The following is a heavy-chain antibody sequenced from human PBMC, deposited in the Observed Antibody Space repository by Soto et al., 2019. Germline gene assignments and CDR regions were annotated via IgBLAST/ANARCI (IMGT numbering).Heavy chain of an antibody. D-gene: IGHD3-3*01. CDR3: AKDQLRFLEWLPPNFDY. J-gene: IGHJ4*02. Sequence: GGSLRLSCAASGFTFSSYGMHWVRQAPGKGLEWVAVISYDGSNKYYADSVKGRFTISRDNSKNTLYLQMNSLRPEDTAVYYYAKDQLRFLEWLPPNFDYWGQGTLVTVSS. V-gene: IGHV3-30*18. CDR2: ISYDGSNK. CDR1: GFTFSSYG.